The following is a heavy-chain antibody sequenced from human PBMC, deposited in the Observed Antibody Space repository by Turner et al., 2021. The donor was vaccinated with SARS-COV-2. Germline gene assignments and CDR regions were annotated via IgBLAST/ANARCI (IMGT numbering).Heavy chain of an antibody. CDR2: INPSCEST. J-gene: IGHJ4*02. CDR1: GYTFTSYY. V-gene: IGHV1-46*01. D-gene: IGHD2-8*02. CDR3: ARTGGGFDY. Sequence: QVQLVQSGAEVTKPGASVKVSCKASGYTFTSYYMPWVRQAPGQGLEWMRIINPSCESTSYAQKFQGRVTMNRDTSTSTVYMELSSLRSEDTAVYYCARTGGGFDYWGQGTLVTVSS.